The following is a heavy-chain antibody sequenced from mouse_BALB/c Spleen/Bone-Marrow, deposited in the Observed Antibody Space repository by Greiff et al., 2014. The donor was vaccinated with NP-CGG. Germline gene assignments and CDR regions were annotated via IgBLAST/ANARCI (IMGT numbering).Heavy chain of an antibody. V-gene: IGHV14-3*02. J-gene: IGHJ2*01. CDR1: GFNIKDTY. Sequence: EVQLQQSGAELVKPGASVKLSCTASGFNIKDTYMHWVKQRPEQGLEWIGRIDPANGNSKYDPKFQGKATITADTSSNTAYLQLSSLTSEDTAVYYCACITTVVEYYFDYWGQGTTLTVSS. CDR2: IDPANGNS. CDR3: ACITTVVEYYFDY. D-gene: IGHD1-1*01.